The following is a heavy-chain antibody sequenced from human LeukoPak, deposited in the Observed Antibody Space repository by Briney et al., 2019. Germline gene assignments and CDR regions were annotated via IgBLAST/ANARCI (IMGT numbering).Heavy chain of an antibody. CDR2: TYYRSKWYN. J-gene: IGHJ5*02. CDR3: ARDSTAGTAIAWNWFDP. D-gene: IGHD1-14*01. V-gene: IGHV6-1*01. Sequence: SQTLSLTCAISGDSVSSNSAAWNWIRQSPSRGLEWLGRTYYRSKWYNDYAVSVKSRITINPDTSKNQFSLQLNSVTPEDTAVYYCARDSTAGTAIAWNWFDPWGQGTLVTVSS. CDR1: GDSVSSNSAA.